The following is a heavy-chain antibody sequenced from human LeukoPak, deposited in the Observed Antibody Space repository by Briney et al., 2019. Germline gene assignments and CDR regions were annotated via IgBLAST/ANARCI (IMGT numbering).Heavy chain of an antibody. J-gene: IGHJ4*02. V-gene: IGHV3-23*01. CDR1: GFTFSSYG. Sequence: GGSLRLSCAASGFTFSSYGMSWVRQAPGKGLEWVSAISGSGGSTYYADSVKGRFTISRDNSKNTLYLQMNSLRAEDTAVYYCAKGEIMITFGGVIAHDYWGQGTLVTVSS. CDR2: ISGSGGST. D-gene: IGHD3-16*02. CDR3: AKGEIMITFGGVIAHDY.